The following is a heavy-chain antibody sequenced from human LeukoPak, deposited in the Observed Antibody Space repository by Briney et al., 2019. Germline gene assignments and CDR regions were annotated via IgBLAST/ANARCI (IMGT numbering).Heavy chain of an antibody. J-gene: IGHJ6*02. CDR1: GYGFTNYW. Sequence: GESLKISCKGSGYGFTNYWIGWVRQMPGKGLEWVGIIYPGDSDTRYSPSFQGQVTISADKSISTAYLQWGSLKASDTAMYYCARLHAGLVRGVIIYYGMDVWGQGTTVTVSS. D-gene: IGHD3-10*01. CDR3: ARLHAGLVRGVIIYYGMDV. CDR2: IYPGDSDT. V-gene: IGHV5-51*01.